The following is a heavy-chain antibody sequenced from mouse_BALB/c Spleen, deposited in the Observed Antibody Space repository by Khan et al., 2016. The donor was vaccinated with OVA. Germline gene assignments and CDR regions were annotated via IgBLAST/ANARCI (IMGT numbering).Heavy chain of an antibody. J-gene: IGHJ2*01. Sequence: EVQLQQSGPELEKPGASVKISCKASGYSFTGYMNWVKQSNGKSLEWIGNIDPYYGGTSYNQKFKGKATLTVDKSSSTAYMQLKSLTSEDSAVYYCARKGPFFYFDYWGQGTTLTVSS. CDR2: IDPYYGGT. CDR1: GYSFTGY. V-gene: IGHV1-39*01. CDR3: ARKGPFFYFDY.